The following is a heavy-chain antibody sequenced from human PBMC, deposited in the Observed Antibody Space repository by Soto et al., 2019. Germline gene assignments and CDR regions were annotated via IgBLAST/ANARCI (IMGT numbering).Heavy chain of an antibody. J-gene: IGHJ6*02. Sequence: QVHLVESGGGLVKPGGSLRLSCAASGFTFGDYYMTWIRQAPGKGLEWISYIRTSGSNIYYADSVKGRFTISRDNAKKSLYLQMNSLRAEDTAVYYCVRSVADNYYFYGMDVWGQGTTVTVSS. CDR1: GFTFGDYY. D-gene: IGHD6-19*01. V-gene: IGHV3-11*01. CDR3: VRSVADNYYFYGMDV. CDR2: IRTSGSNI.